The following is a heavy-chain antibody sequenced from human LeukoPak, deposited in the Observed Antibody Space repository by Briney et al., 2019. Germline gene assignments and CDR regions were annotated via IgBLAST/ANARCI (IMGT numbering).Heavy chain of an antibody. CDR3: ARAPYYDIWRGYNENWFDP. V-gene: IGHV4-59*01. CDR2: IYYSGST. J-gene: IGHJ5*01. D-gene: IGHD3-3*01. Sequence: PSETLSLTCTVSGGSISSYYWSWIRQPPGKGLEWIGYIYYSGSTKYSPSLKSRVTILVDMSKNQFSLRLSSVTAADTAVYYCARAPYYDIWRGYNENWFDPWGQGTLVTVSS. CDR1: GGSISSYY.